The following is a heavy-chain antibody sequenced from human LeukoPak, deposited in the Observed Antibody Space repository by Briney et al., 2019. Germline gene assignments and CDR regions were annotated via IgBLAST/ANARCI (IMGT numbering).Heavy chain of an antibody. V-gene: IGHV1-69*05. D-gene: IGHD3-3*01. CDR2: IIPIFGTA. Sequence: SVKVSCKASGGTFSSYAISWARQAPGQGLEWMGGIIPIFGTANYAQKFQGRVTITTDESTSTAYMELSSLRSEDTAVYYCARWYDFWSGYSLRAFDIWGQGTMVTVSS. J-gene: IGHJ3*02. CDR1: GGTFSSYA. CDR3: ARWYDFWSGYSLRAFDI.